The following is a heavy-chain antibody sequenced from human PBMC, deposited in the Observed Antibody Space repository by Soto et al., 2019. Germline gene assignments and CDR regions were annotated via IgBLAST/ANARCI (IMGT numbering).Heavy chain of an antibody. V-gene: IGHV3-23*01. J-gene: IGHJ4*02. D-gene: IGHD5-18*01. Sequence: LRLSCAASGFTFSSYAMGWVRQAPGKGLEWVSAITRSGDDTYYADSVKGRFTISRENSKDMLYLQMNSLRAEDTAVYFCPKGSASGRPYYFDFWGQGVLVTVSS. CDR3: PKGSASGRPYYFDF. CDR2: ITRSGDDT. CDR1: GFTFSSYA.